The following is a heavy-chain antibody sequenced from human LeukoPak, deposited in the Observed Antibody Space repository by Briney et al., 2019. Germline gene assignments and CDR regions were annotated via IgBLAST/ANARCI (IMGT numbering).Heavy chain of an antibody. CDR1: GGSISSSSYY. CDR3: AGESTRIAVAGSEP. D-gene: IGHD6-19*01. V-gene: IGHV4-39*07. Sequence: SETLSLTCTVSGGSISSSSYYWGWIRQPPGKGLEWIGEINHSGSTNYNPSLKSRVTISVDTSKNQFSLKLSSVTAADTAVYYCAGESTRIAVAGSEPWGQGTLVTVSS. J-gene: IGHJ5*02. CDR2: INHSGST.